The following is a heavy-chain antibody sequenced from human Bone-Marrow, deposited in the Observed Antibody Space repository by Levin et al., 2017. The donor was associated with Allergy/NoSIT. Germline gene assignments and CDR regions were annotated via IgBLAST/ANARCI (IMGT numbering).Heavy chain of an antibody. D-gene: IGHD2-15*01. V-gene: IGHV1-18*01. J-gene: IGHJ4*02. CDR3: ARDSCSGGSCYSFDY. Sequence: GESLKISCTASGYTFSSYGITWVRQAPGQGLEWMAWICTYNDNTNYAKNLQGRVTMTADSSTRTTYMVLRSLGSDDTAVYYCARDSCSGGSCYSFDYWGQGTLVTVSS. CDR2: ICTYNDNT. CDR1: GYTFSSYG.